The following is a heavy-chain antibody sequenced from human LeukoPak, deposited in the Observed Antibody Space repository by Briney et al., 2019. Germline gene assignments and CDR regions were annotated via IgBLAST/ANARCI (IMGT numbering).Heavy chain of an antibody. J-gene: IGHJ6*01. CDR3: ARLDCSSTSCYYYYGMDV. CDR1: GFTFYTYA. Sequence: PGGSLRLSCAASGFTFYTYAMTWVRQAPGKGLEWVSSISGSGDNTYYADSVKGRFTVSRDNSKNTLYLQMNSLRAEDTAVYYCARLDCSSTSCYYYYGMDVWGQGTTVTVSS. CDR2: ISGSGDNT. V-gene: IGHV3-23*01. D-gene: IGHD2-2*01.